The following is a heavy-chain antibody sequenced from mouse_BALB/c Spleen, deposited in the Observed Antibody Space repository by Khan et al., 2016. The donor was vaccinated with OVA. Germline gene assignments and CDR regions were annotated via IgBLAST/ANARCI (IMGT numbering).Heavy chain of an antibody. J-gene: IGHJ4*01. Sequence: VHVKQSGPELVKPGASVKMSCKTSGYTFTEYTLHWVKQSHGKSLEWIGVIDPKNGVTSYNQKFKGKATLTVDRFSSTAYMEFRSLTSEDSAVSYCARDAGRYWGQGTSVTVSS. V-gene: IGHV1-22*01. D-gene: IGHD3-3*01. CDR2: IDPKNGVT. CDR1: GYTFTEYT. CDR3: ARDAGRY.